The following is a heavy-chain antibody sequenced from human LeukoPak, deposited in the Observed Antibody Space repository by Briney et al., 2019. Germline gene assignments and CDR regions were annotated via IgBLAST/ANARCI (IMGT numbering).Heavy chain of an antibody. CDR3: ASGNWNDRAFDI. D-gene: IGHD1-20*01. CDR1: GPHFSGYW. V-gene: IGHV3-7*01. J-gene: IGHJ3*02. Sequence: GGSLRLSCAASGPHFSGYWMSWVRQAPGKGLEWVANIKTDGSEKYYVDSAKGRFTIFIDNTKSSLYLQMNNLRVEDTAVYYCASGNWNDRAFDIWGQGTMVIVSS. CDR2: IKTDGSEK.